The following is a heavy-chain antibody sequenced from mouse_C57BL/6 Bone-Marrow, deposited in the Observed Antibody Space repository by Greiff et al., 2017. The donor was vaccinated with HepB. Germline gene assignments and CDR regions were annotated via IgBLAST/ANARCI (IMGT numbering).Heavy chain of an antibody. V-gene: IGHV14-2*01. CDR1: GFNITDYY. D-gene: IGHD1-1*01. CDR3: ARDDSSCDHYAMDD. J-gene: IGHJ4*01. CDR2: IDPEDGET. Sequence: EVQLQQSGAELVKPGASVKLSCTASGFNITDYYMHWVKQRTEQGLQWIGRIDPEDGETKYAPKFQGKGTITADTSSNTAYLQLSSLTSEDTAVYYCARDDSSCDHYAMDDWGQGTSVTVSS.